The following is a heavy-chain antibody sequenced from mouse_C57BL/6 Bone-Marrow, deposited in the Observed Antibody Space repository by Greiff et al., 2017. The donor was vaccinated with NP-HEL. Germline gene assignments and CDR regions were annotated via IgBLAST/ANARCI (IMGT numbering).Heavy chain of an antibody. CDR2: IDPSASYT. Sequence: QVQLQQPGAELVKPGASVKLSCKASGYTFTSYWMQWVKQRPGQGLEWIGEIDPSASYTNYNQKFKGKATLTVDTSSSTAYMQLSSLTSEDSAVYYCARGDYSNPDWYFDVWGTGTTVTVSS. CDR1: GYTFTSYW. D-gene: IGHD2-5*01. J-gene: IGHJ1*03. V-gene: IGHV1-50*01. CDR3: ARGDYSNPDWYFDV.